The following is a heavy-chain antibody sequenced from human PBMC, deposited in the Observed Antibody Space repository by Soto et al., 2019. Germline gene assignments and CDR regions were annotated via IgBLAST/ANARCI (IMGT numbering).Heavy chain of an antibody. CDR3: ASGGAGSGPFTWELPDH. D-gene: IGHD1-26*01. CDR2: ITTFSGDV. V-gene: IGHV1-45*02. J-gene: IGHJ4*02. Sequence: QMQLVQSGAEVKKTGSSVTVSCKALGNTFTYRYLHWVRQAPGQALEWMGWITTFSGDVHYAQKFQERVTITRNRSINTAYMQMSSLRSEDTAMYVCASGGAGSGPFTWELPDHWGQGTLVTVSS. CDR1: GNTFTYRY.